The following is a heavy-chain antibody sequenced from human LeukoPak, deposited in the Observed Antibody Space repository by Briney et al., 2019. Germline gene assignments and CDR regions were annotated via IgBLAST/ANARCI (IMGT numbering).Heavy chain of an antibody. CDR2: INPNSGGT. CDR3: ARWVGSKYYFDY. V-gene: IGHV1-2*02. D-gene: IGHD4-11*01. J-gene: IGHJ4*02. CDR1: GYTFTGYY. Sequence: ASVKVSCKASGYTFTGYYMHWVRQAPGQGLEWMGWINPNSGGTNYAQKFQGRVTTTRDTSISTAYMELSRLRSDDTAVYYCARWVGSKYYFDYWGQGTLVTVSS.